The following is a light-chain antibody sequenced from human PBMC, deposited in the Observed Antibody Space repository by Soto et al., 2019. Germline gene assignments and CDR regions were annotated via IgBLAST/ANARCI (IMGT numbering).Light chain of an antibody. V-gene: IGKV3-20*01. CDR2: DAS. CDR1: QTISNTF. CDR3: QQYGISPRT. J-gene: IGKJ1*01. Sequence: EIVLKLSLGTLSLSPGERATLSCRASQTISNTFLAWYQQRPGQAPRLLIYDASNRATGIPARFSGSGSGTDFTLTISRLEPEDFAVYYCQQYGISPRTFGQGTKVDIK.